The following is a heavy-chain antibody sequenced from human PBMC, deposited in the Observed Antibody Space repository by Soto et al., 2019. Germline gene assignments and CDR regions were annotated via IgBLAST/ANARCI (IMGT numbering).Heavy chain of an antibody. Sequence: QVQLVQSGAEVKKPGSSVKVSCKASGGTFSSYAISWVRQAPGQGLEWMGGIIPIFGTANYAQKFQVRVTITADESTSSAYMELSSMRSEDTDVYYCSSVRDSSSSYYYYGMDVWGQGTTVTVSS. CDR2: IIPIFGTA. CDR1: GGTFSSYA. J-gene: IGHJ6*02. D-gene: IGHD6-6*01. CDR3: SSVRDSSSSYYYYGMDV. V-gene: IGHV1-69*01.